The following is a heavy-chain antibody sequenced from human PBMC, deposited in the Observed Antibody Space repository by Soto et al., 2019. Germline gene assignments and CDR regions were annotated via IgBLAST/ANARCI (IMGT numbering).Heavy chain of an antibody. CDR1: GSTFSSYA. CDR3: ARSELGYWSGTSCLAIPFDY. J-gene: IGHJ4*02. Sequence: QVQLVQSGAEVKKPGSSVKLSCKSSGSTFSSYAISWVRQAPGQGLEWMGGIIPIFGTANYSQTFQGRVTSLGDESTSTAYMELSSLRSEDTAVYYCARSELGYWSGTSCLAIPFDYWGQGTLVTVSS. D-gene: IGHD2-2*01. CDR2: IIPIFGTA. V-gene: IGHV1-69*01.